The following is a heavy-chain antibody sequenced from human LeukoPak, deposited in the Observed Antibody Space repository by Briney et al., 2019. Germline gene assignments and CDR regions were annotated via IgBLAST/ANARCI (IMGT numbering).Heavy chain of an antibody. V-gene: IGHV1-2*02. Sequence: GASVKVSCKASGYTFTGYYMHWVRQAPGQGLEWMGWINPNSGGTNYAQKFQGRVTMTRDTSISTAYMELSRLRSDDTAVYYCARAAVAAAGHFDYWGQGTLVTVSS. CDR2: INPNSGGT. CDR1: GYTFTGYY. J-gene: IGHJ4*02. CDR3: ARAAVAAAGHFDY. D-gene: IGHD6-13*01.